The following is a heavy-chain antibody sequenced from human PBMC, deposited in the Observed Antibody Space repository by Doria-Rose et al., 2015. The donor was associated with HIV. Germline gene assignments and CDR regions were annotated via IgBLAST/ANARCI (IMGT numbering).Heavy chain of an antibody. D-gene: IGHD6-13*01. CDR1: GVSLSSPGMG. J-gene: IGHJ4*02. Sequence: QVTLKESGPVLVKPTETLTLTCTVSGVSLSSPGMGVSWIRQTPGKALEWLANILSDDERYYKTSLKSRLNITRGTSKSQVVLTMTDMDPVDTATYYCARIKSSRWYHKYYFDFWGQGTLVIVSA. CDR2: ILSDDER. CDR3: ARIKSSRWYHKYYFDF. V-gene: IGHV2-26*01.